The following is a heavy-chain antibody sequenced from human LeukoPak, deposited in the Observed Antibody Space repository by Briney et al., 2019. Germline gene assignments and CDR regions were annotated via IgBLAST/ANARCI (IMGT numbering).Heavy chain of an antibody. D-gene: IGHD5-12*01. CDR2: ISYSGTT. V-gene: IGHV4-59*01. Sequence: SETLSLTCTVSGGSISSYYWNWIRQPPGKGLEWIGYISYSGTTNYNPPLKSRVTISVDTSKKQFSLKLTSATAADTAVYYCARGDDYKSTLFDYWGQGTLVTVSS. CDR3: ARGDDYKSTLFDY. J-gene: IGHJ4*02. CDR1: GGSISSYY.